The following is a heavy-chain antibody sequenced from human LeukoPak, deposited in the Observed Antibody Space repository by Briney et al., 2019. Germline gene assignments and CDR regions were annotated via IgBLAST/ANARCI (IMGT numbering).Heavy chain of an antibody. J-gene: IGHJ4*02. V-gene: IGHV4-34*01. CDR3: ARAPRYSSTSDY. CDR1: GGSFSGYY. Sequence: SETLSLTCAVYGGSFSGYYWSWIRQPPGKGLEWIGEINHSGSTNYNPSLKSRVTISVDTSKNQFSLKLSSVTAADTAVYYCARAPRYSSTSDYWGQGTLVTVSS. D-gene: IGHD6-13*01. CDR2: INHSGST.